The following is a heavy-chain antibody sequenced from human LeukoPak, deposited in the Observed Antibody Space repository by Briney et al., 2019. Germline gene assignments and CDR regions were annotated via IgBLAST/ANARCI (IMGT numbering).Heavy chain of an antibody. D-gene: IGHD3-3*01. CDR3: ARDLGDYWSGFRSYFFDY. Sequence: SETLSLTCTVSGGSISSGNYYWGWIRQPPGKGLEWIGSISHSGSTYYNASLKSRVRISVDTSKNQFSLKLSSVTAADTAVYYCARDLGDYWSGFRSYFFDYWAQGTLVTVSS. CDR2: ISHSGST. V-gene: IGHV4-39*07. CDR1: GGSISSGNYY. J-gene: IGHJ4*02.